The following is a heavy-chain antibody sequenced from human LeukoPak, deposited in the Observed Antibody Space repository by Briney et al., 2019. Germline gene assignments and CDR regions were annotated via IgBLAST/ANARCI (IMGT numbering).Heavy chain of an antibody. Sequence: SETLSLTCAVYGGSFSGYYWSWIRQPPGKGLEWIGEINHSGSTNYNPSLKSRVTISVDTSKNQFSLKLSSVTAADTAVYYCARGVPPPGIAVAGLDYWGQGTLVTVSS. CDR2: INHSGST. J-gene: IGHJ4*02. CDR3: ARGVPPPGIAVAGLDY. D-gene: IGHD6-19*01. V-gene: IGHV4-34*01. CDR1: GGSFSGYY.